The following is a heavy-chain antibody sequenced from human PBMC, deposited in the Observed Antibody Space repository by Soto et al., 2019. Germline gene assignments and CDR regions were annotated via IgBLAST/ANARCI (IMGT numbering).Heavy chain of an antibody. V-gene: IGHV3-30*18. J-gene: IGHJ4*02. CDR1: GFTFSSYG. Sequence: GGSLRLSXAASGFTFSSYGMHWVRQAPGKGLEWVAVISYDGSNKYYADSVKGRFTISRDNSKNTLYLQMNSLRAEDTAVYYCAKDTDYYDSSGYIDYWGQGTLVTVSS. CDR2: ISYDGSNK. D-gene: IGHD3-22*01. CDR3: AKDTDYYDSSGYIDY.